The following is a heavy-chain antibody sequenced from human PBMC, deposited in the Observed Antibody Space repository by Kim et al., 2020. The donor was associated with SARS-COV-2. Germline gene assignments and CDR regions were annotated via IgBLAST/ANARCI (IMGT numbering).Heavy chain of an antibody. D-gene: IGHD6-19*01. J-gene: IGHJ4*02. CDR3: ARCPGSSGWDYYFDY. CDR1: GFTFSSYS. CDR2: ISSSSSTI. Sequence: GGSLRLSCAASGFTFSSYSMNWVRQAPGKGLEWVSYISSSSSTIYYADSVKGRFTISRDNAKNSLYLQMNSLRDEDTAVYYCARCPGSSGWDYYFDYWGQGTLVTVSS. V-gene: IGHV3-48*02.